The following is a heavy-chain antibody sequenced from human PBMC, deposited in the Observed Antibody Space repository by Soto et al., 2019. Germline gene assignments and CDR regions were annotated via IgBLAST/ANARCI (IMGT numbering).Heavy chain of an antibody. D-gene: IGHD7-27*01. Sequence: ASETLSLTCAVSGASINRNNWWSWVRQAPGKGLEWIGEIYHSGSTNYNPSLKSRVTISVDKSKNHFSLKLSSVTAADTALYYCARDFWGEGYFDSWGQGTMVTVSS. J-gene: IGHJ4*02. CDR1: GASINRNNW. CDR2: IYHSGST. CDR3: ARDFWGEGYFDS. V-gene: IGHV4-4*02.